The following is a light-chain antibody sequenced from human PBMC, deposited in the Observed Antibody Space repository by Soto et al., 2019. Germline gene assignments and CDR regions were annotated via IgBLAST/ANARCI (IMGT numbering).Light chain of an antibody. CDR1: QSISSW. J-gene: IGKJ3*01. CDR3: QQYNSYHFT. CDR2: MAS. Sequence: DIQMTQSPSTLSASVGDRVTITCRASQSISSWLAWYQQKPGKAPKLLIYMASSLESGVPSRFSGSGSGTEFTLTISSLHPDDCATYYCQQYNSYHFTFGPGTKVYIK. V-gene: IGKV1-5*03.